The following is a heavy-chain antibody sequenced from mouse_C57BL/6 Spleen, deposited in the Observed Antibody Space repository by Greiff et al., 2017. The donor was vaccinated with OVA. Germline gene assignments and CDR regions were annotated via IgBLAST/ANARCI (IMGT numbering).Heavy chain of an antibody. CDR3: ALIYYDYDDYFDY. J-gene: IGHJ2*01. Sequence: QVQLQQSDAELVKPGASVKISCKVSGYTFTDHTIHWMKQRPEQGLQWIGYIYPRDGSTKYNEKFKGKATLTADKSSSTAYMQLNSLTSEDSAVYFCALIYYDYDDYFDYWGQGTTLTVSS. CDR2: IYPRDGST. CDR1: GYTFTDHT. V-gene: IGHV1-78*01. D-gene: IGHD2-4*01.